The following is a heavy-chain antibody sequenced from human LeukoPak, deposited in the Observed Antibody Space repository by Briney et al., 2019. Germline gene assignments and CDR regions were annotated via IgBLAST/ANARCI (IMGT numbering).Heavy chain of an antibody. Sequence: GGSLRLSCAASGFTFNNYGMHWVRQAPGKGLEWLAFIRYDGSNTYYADSVKGRFTISRDNSKNTLYLQMNSLRAEDTAVYYCAKDHRLYDSSGYPEYFQHWGQGTLVTVSS. CDR1: GFTFNNYG. J-gene: IGHJ1*01. CDR3: AKDHRLYDSSGYPEYFQH. V-gene: IGHV3-30*02. CDR2: IRYDGSNT. D-gene: IGHD3-22*01.